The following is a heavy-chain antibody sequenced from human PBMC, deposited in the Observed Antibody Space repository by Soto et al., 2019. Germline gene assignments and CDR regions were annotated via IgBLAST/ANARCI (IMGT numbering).Heavy chain of an antibody. Sequence: ASVKVSCKTSGYTFTNYLINWVRQAPGQGLEWMGWITTHTGHTMVAPRFQGRVTITADTSTATSFLQLTSLTSDDTAIYYCARDIHLTTPHYFDYWGQGTPVTV. CDR2: ITTHTGHT. CDR1: GYTFTNYL. V-gene: IGHV1-18*01. J-gene: IGHJ4*02. D-gene: IGHD2-15*01. CDR3: ARDIHLTTPHYFDY.